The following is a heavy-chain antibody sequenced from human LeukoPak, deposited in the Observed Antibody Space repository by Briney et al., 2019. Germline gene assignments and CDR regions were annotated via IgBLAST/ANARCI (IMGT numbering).Heavy chain of an antibody. CDR3: ARGPAHIANKDL. CDR1: GDSISSYY. CDR2: IHNSGTT. V-gene: IGHV4-59*01. D-gene: IGHD5-12*01. J-gene: IGHJ2*01. Sequence: AETVSLICTVSGDSISSYYWSWIRQPPGKGLEWIGYIHNSGTTNYNPSLKSRVTISIDTSKNQFSLKLTSVTAADTAVYYCARGPAHIANKDLWGRATLVAVSS.